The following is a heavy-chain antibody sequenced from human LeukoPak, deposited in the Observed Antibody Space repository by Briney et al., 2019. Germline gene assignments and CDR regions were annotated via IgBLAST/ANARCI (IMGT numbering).Heavy chain of an antibody. J-gene: IGHJ6*02. CDR3: ARDVAAARRGTTYYYYGMDV. CDR2: ISYDGSNK. D-gene: IGHD6-13*01. CDR1: GFTFRSYA. Sequence: GGSLRLSCAASGFTFRSYAMHWVRQAPGKGLEGVAVISYDGSNKYYADSVKGRFTISRDNSKNTLYLQMNSLRAEDTAVYYCARDVAAARRGTTYYYYGMDVWGQGTTVTVSS. V-gene: IGHV3-30-3*01.